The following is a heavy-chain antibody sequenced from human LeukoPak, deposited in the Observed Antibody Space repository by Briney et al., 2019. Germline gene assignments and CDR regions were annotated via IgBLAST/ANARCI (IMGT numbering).Heavy chain of an antibody. CDR1: GFIFSSYS. CDR3: ASNTGTATSNYYYMDV. V-gene: IGHV3-48*01. D-gene: IGHD1-7*01. Sequence: PGGSLRLSCAASGFIFSSYSMKWVRQAPGKGLEWVSYISSSSSTIYYADSVKGRFTISRDNAKNSLYLQMNSLRAEDTAVYYCASNTGTATSNYYYMDVWGKGTTVTVSS. J-gene: IGHJ6*03. CDR2: ISSSSSTI.